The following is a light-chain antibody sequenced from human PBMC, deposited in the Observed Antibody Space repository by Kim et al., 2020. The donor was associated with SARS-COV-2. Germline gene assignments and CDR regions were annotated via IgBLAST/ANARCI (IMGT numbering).Light chain of an antibody. CDR3: SSYTSRSTLV. J-gene: IGLJ3*02. V-gene: IGLV2-14*03. CDR2: DVS. CDR1: SSDVGGYYY. Sequence: QSALTQPASVSGSPGQSITISCSGTSSDVGGYYYFSWYQQHAATAPKLMIYDVSKRPSGVSNRSSGTKSGETASLTISGLQAEDEADYCCSSYTSRSTLVFGGGTQLTVL.